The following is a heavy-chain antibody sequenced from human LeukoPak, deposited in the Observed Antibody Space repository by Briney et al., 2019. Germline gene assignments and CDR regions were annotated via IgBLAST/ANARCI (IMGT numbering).Heavy chain of an antibody. J-gene: IGHJ3*02. V-gene: IGHV4-39*01. CDR3: ARLSIRRRGGAFDI. CDR1: GGSISSSSYY. D-gene: IGHD2-21*01. CDR2: IYYSGST. Sequence: SETLSLTCTVSGGSISSSSYYWGWIRQPPGKGLEWIGSIYYSGSTYYNPSLKSRVTISVDTSKNQFSLKLSSVTAADTAVYYCARLSIRRRGGAFDIWGQGTMVTVSS.